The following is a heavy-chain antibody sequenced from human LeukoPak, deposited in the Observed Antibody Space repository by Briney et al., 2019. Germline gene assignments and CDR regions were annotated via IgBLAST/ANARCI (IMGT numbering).Heavy chain of an antibody. J-gene: IGHJ4*02. Sequence: ASVKVSCKASGYTFTSYGISWERQAPGQGLEWMGWISAYNGNTNYAQKLQGRVTMTTDTSTSTAYMELRSLRSDDTAVYYCAIPLFRRGCSSTSCSLGYWGQGTLVTVFS. V-gene: IGHV1-18*04. CDR3: AIPLFRRGCSSTSCSLGY. CDR1: GYTFTSYG. D-gene: IGHD2-2*01. CDR2: ISAYNGNT.